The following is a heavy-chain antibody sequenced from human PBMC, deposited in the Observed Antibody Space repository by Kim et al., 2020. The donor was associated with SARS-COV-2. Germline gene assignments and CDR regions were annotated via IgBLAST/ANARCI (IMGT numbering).Heavy chain of an antibody. CDR1: GGSVSSGSYF. CDR2: IYYSGST. Sequence: SETLSLTCTVSGGSVSSGSYFWSWIRQPPGKELEWIGYIYYSGSTNSNPSLKSRGTISVDTSKNQFSLKLNSVTAADTAVYYCTGAKYDARGYNAFDFWG. V-gene: IGHV4-61*01. J-gene: IGHJ3*01. D-gene: IGHD3-22*01. CDR3: TGAKYDARGYNAFDF.